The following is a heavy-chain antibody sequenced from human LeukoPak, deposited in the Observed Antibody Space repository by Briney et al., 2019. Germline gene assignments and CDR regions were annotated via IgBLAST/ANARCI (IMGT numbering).Heavy chain of an antibody. CDR2: VFSSGST. V-gene: IGHV4-59*01. J-gene: IGHJ4*02. CDR1: GVSMRSYY. Sequence: SETLSLTCTVSGVSMRSYYWSWIRQPPGKGLEWIGYVFSSGSTDYNPSLKSRVTMSVVTSRNQFSLNLRSVTAADTAVYYCMRGGWLRFDYWGQGILVTVSS. D-gene: IGHD5-12*01. CDR3: MRGGWLRFDY.